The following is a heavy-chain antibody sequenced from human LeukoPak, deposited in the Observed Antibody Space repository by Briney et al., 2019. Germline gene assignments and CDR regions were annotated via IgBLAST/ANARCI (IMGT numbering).Heavy chain of an antibody. D-gene: IGHD5-18*01. J-gene: IGHJ4*02. CDR2: INDDGSEK. CDR1: GFSLSNHW. Sequence: PGGSLRLSCAASGFSLSNHWMTWVRQAPGKGLEWVANINDDGSEKYYADSVKGRFTISRDNAKNPLYLQMNSLRADDTADYYCARDGYSYGWDCWGQGTLVSVSS. CDR3: ARDGYSYGWDC. V-gene: IGHV3-7*01.